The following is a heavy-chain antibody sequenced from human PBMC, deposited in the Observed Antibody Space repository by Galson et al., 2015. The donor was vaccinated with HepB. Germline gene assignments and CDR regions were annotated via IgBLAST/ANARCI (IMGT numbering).Heavy chain of an antibody. CDR1: GYTFTSYD. D-gene: IGHD3-3*01. CDR3: ARGRQVLRFLEWSRYYYYMDV. Sequence: SVKVSCKASGYTFTSYDINWVRQATGQGLEWMGWMNPNSGNTGYAQKFQGRVTMTRNTSISTAYMELSSLRSEDTAVYYCARGRQVLRFLEWSRYYYYMDVWGKGTTVTVSS. V-gene: IGHV1-8*01. J-gene: IGHJ6*03. CDR2: MNPNSGNT.